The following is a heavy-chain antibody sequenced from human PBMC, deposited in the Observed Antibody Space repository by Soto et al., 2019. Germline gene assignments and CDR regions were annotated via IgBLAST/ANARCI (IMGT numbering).Heavy chain of an antibody. CDR1: GYSFTSYW. J-gene: IGHJ6*04. CDR3: AKQGRDYYYGMDV. CDR2: IYPGDSNT. V-gene: IGHV5-51*01. Sequence: GESLKISCKGSGYSFTSYWIGWVRQMPGKGLEWMGIIYPGDSNTRYSPSFQGQVTISADKSISTAYLQWSSLKASDTAMYYCAKQGRDYYYGMDVWGRGTTVTVSS.